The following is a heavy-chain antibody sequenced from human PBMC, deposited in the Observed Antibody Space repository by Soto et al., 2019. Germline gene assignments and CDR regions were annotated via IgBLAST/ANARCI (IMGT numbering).Heavy chain of an antibody. J-gene: IGHJ3*02. Sequence: GSLRLSCAASGFTFDDYTMHWVRQAPGKGLEWVSLISWDGGSTYYADSVKGRFTISRDNSKNSLYLQMNSLRTEDTALYYYAKDLNGDAFDIWGQGTMVTVSS. CDR3: AKDLNGDAFDI. D-gene: IGHD2-8*01. V-gene: IGHV3-43*01. CDR2: ISWDGGST. CDR1: GFTFDDYT.